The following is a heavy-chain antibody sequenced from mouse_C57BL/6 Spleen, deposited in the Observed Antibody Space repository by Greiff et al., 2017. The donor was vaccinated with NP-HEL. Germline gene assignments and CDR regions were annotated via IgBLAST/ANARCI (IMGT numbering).Heavy chain of an antibody. Sequence: EVKLVESGPGMVKPSQSLSLTCTVTGYSITSGYDWHWIRHFPGNKLEWMGYISYSGSTNYNPSLKSRISITHDTSKNHFFLKLNSVTTEDTATYYCARGFFFPSFDYWGQGTTLTVSS. CDR3: ARGFFFPSFDY. CDR2: ISYSGST. V-gene: IGHV3-1*01. J-gene: IGHJ2*01. CDR1: GYSITSGYD.